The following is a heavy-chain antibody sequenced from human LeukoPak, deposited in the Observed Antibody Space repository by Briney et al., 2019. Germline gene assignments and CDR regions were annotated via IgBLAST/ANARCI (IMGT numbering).Heavy chain of an antibody. CDR2: IYYSGST. D-gene: IGHD3-10*01. J-gene: IGHJ3*02. CDR1: GGSISSGGYY. Sequence: SETLSLTCTVSGGSISSGGYYWSWIRQHPGKGLEWIGYIYYSGSTYYNPSLKSRFTISVDTSKNQFSLKLSSVTAADTAVYYCARDSPAGSGPIISIAFDIWGQGTMVTVSS. V-gene: IGHV4-31*03. CDR3: ARDSPAGSGPIISIAFDI.